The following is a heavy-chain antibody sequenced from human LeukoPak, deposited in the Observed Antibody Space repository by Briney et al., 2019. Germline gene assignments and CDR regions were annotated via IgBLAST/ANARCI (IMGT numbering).Heavy chain of an antibody. CDR1: GFTFSSYW. D-gene: IGHD3/OR15-3a*01. CDR2: ITGHSSTT. J-gene: IGHJ5*02. CDR3: ARGIEDSRAQPVSQWFDP. V-gene: IGHV3-48*04. Sequence: GGSLRLSCAASGFTFSSYWMSWVRQAPGKGLEWVSYITGHSSTTYYADSVKGRFTISRDNAKNSLYLQMNSLRVEDTAVYYCARGIEDSRAQPVSQWFDPWGQGTLVTVSS.